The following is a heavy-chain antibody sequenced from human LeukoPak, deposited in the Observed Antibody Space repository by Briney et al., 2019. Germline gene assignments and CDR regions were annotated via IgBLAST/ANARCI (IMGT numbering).Heavy chain of an antibody. Sequence: SETLSLTCTVSGYSISSGYYWGWIRQPPGKGLEWIGSIYHSGSTYYNPSLKSRVTISVDTSKNQFSLKLSSVTAADTAVYYCARDSGIQLWSFFDYWGQGTLVTVSS. CDR1: GYSISSGYY. CDR3: ARDSGIQLWSFFDY. V-gene: IGHV4-38-2*02. CDR2: IYHSGST. D-gene: IGHD5-18*01. J-gene: IGHJ4*02.